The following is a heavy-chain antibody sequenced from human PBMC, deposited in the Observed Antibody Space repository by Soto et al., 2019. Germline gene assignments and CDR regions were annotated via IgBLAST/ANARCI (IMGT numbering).Heavy chain of an antibody. CDR3: ARNHGSGYRDY. J-gene: IGHJ4*02. D-gene: IGHD5-12*01. CDR2: FYYSGST. V-gene: IGHV4-39*01. Sequence: PSETLSLTCTVPGGSISSSSYYWGWIRQPPGKGLEWVGSFYYSGSTYYNPSLKNRVTISVDTSKNQFSLKLSSVTSADTVVYYCARNHGSGYRDYWAQGTLVTVSS. CDR1: GGSISSSSYY.